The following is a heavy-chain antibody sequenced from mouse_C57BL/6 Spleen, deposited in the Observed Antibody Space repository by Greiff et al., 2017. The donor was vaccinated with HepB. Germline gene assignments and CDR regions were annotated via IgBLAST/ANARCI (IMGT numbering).Heavy chain of an antibody. Sequence: VQLQQSGAELVRPGASVTLSCKASGYTFTDYEMHWVKQTPVHGLEWIGAIDPETGGTAYNQKFKGQAILTADKSSSTAYMELRSLTSEDSAVYYCTRDWDVYYNAMDYWGQGTSVTVSS. V-gene: IGHV1-15*01. D-gene: IGHD4-1*01. CDR1: GYTFTDYE. CDR2: IDPETGGT. CDR3: TRDWDVYYNAMDY. J-gene: IGHJ4*01.